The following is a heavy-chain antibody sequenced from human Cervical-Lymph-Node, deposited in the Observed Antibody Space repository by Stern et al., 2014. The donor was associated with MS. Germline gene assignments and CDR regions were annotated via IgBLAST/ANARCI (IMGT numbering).Heavy chain of an antibody. Sequence: QITLKESGPTLVKPTQTLTLTCDFSGFSLTTSGVGVGWIRQPPGKALEWLALLYWDDEKRYSPSLKNRLSIITDTAKNQVVLTMTNMDPVDTGTYYCAHRSTSVAGAWASWGQGILVLVSS. V-gene: IGHV2-5*02. CDR1: GFSLTTSGVG. CDR3: AHRSTSVAGAWAS. CDR2: LYWDDEK. D-gene: IGHD1-26*01. J-gene: IGHJ5*02.